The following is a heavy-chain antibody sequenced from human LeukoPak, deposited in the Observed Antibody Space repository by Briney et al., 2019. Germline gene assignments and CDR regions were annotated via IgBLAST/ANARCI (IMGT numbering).Heavy chain of an antibody. CDR2: ISSNGGST. V-gene: IGHV3-64*01. CDR1: GFTFSSYA. CDR3: ARAPGVKSRSWYQPDFVFY. J-gene: IGHJ4*02. Sequence: GGALRLSCAASGFTFSSYAMHGVRQAPGEGLEYVSAISSNGGSTYYANSVKGRFTISRDNSKNTLYLQMGSLRAEDMAVYYCARAPGVKSRSWYQPDFVFYWGQGTLVTVSS. D-gene: IGHD6-13*01.